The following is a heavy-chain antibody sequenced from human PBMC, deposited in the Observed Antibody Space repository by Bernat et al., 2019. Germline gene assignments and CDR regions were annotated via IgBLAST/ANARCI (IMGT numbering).Heavy chain of an antibody. CDR1: GFVFKDYA. CDR2: INWNGASA. CDR3: APNAFDI. J-gene: IGHJ3*02. V-gene: IGHV3-20*04. Sequence: EVQLVESGGGVVRPGGSLRLSCAASGFVFKDYAMSWVRQAPGKGPEWVSGINWNGASAGYANSGRGRFTISRDNAKNSLYLQMNSLRVEDTAVYYCAPNAFDIWGQGTMVTVSS.